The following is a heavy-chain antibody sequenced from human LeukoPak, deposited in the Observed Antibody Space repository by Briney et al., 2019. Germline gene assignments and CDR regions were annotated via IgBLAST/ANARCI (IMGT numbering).Heavy chain of an antibody. V-gene: IGHV4-39*01. CDR1: GGSISSSNHY. CDR3: ARHRFALVIRGPLDY. Sequence: SETLSLTCTVSGGSISSSNHYWGWIRQPPGKGLEWIGSIYYSGSTYYKSSLRSRVTISADTSKNQFSLKLSSAAAADTAVYYCARHRFALVIRGPLDYWGQGTLVTVSS. J-gene: IGHJ4*02. D-gene: IGHD3-22*01. CDR2: IYYSGST.